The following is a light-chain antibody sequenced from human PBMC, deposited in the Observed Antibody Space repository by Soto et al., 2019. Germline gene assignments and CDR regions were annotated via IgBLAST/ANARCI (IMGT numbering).Light chain of an antibody. V-gene: IGKV3-11*01. CDR1: QCVSSY. CDR3: QQRSNWPPLT. Sequence: EIVLTQSPATLALSPGERATLSCRASQCVSSYLAWYQQKPGQAPRLLIYDASNRATGIPARFSGSGSGTDFTLTISSLEPEDLAVYYCQQRSNWPPLTFGGGTKVEIK. CDR2: DAS. J-gene: IGKJ4*01.